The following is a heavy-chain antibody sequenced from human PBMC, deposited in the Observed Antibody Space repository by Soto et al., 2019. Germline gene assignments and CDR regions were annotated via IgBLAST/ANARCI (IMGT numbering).Heavy chain of an antibody. CDR3: ARDSLLWFGHSTYYFDY. D-gene: IGHD3-10*01. V-gene: IGHV1-69*01. CDR2: IIPIFGTA. CDR1: GGTFSSYA. Sequence: QVQLVKSGAEVKKPGSSVKVSCKASGGTFSSYAISWVRQAPGQGAEGMGGIIPIFGTANYAQKFQGRVTITADESTSTAYMELSSLRSEDTAVYYSARDSLLWFGHSTYYFDYWGQGTLVTVSS. J-gene: IGHJ4*02.